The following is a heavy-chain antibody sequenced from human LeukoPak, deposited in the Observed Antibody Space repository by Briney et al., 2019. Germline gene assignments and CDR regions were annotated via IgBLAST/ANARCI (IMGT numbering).Heavy chain of an antibody. V-gene: IGHV3-74*01. J-gene: IGHJ1*01. Sequence: QTGGSLRLSCAASGFTFSMYWMHWVRQAPGKGLVWVSRINSDGSTNYADSVKGRFTISRDNAKNTVSLQMNSLRPEDTGVYYCTKAPSEIGGYYPEYFRHWGQGTLVTVSS. CDR2: INSDGST. D-gene: IGHD3-22*01. CDR1: GFTFSMYW. CDR3: TKAPSEIGGYYPEYFRH.